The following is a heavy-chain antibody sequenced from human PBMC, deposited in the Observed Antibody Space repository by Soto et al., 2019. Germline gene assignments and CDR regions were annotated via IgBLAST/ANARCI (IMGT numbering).Heavy chain of an antibody. CDR2: IIPIFGTP. V-gene: IGHV1-69*13. Sequence: GASVKVSCKASGYTFTGYYMHWVRQAPGQGLEWMGGIIPIFGTPNYARKFQGRVAITADESTSTAYMELSSLRSEDTAVYYCAADRIAAAGTQFDYYYGMDVWGQGTTVTVSS. D-gene: IGHD6-13*01. CDR3: AADRIAAAGTQFDYYYGMDV. CDR1: GYTFTGYY. J-gene: IGHJ6*02.